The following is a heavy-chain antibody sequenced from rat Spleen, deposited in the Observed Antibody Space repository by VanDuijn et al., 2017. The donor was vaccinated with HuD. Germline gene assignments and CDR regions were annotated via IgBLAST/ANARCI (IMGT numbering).Heavy chain of an antibody. CDR2: ISSSSATI. Sequence: EVQLVESGGGLVQPGRSLKLSCVASGFTFNNYWMTWIRQAPGKGLEWVAYISSSSATIYYADTVKGRFTISRDNAKNTLYLQLSSLRSEDTAVYFCARRGNYAFVYWGQGTLVTVSS. D-gene: IGHD1-10*01. CDR1: GFTFNNYW. J-gene: IGHJ3*01. V-gene: IGHV5-31*01. CDR3: ARRGNYAFVY.